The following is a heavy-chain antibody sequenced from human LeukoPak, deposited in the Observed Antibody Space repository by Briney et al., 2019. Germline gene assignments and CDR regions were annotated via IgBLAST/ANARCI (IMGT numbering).Heavy chain of an antibody. J-gene: IGHJ5*02. V-gene: IGHV4-34*01. CDR3: ARTRGIAARRDRRFDP. CDR2: INHSGST. CDR1: GGSFSAYY. Sequence: SETLSLTCAVYGGSFSAYYWSWIRQPPGKGLEWIGEINHSGSTNYNPSLKSRVTISVDTSKNQFSLKLSSVTAADTAVYYCARTRGIAARRDRRFDPWGQGTLVTVSS. D-gene: IGHD6-6*01.